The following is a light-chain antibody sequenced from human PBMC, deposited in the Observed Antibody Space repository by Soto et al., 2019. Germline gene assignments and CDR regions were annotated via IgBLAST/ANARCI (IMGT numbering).Light chain of an antibody. CDR2: DAS. J-gene: IGKJ2*01. Sequence: EVVMTQSPATLSVSPGERATLSCRASQSISNNLAWYQQKPGQAPRLLIYDASTRATGIPARFSGSGSGTDFTLTISSLQSEDFAVYCCQHSDNWPPYTFGQGTKLEIK. CDR1: QSISNN. CDR3: QHSDNWPPYT. V-gene: IGKV3-15*01.